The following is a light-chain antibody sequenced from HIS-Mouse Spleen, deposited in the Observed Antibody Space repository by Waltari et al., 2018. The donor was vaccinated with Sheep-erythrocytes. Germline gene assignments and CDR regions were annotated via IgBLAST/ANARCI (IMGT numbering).Light chain of an antibody. J-gene: IGLJ2*01. CDR2: QDS. CDR1: KLGDTY. CDR3: QAWDSSTAV. V-gene: IGLV3-1*01. Sequence: SYELTQPPSVSVSPGQTASITCPGDKLGDTYACWYQQKPGQSPVLVIYQDSKRPSGIPELFSGSNSGNTATLTISGTQAMDEADYYCQAWDSSTAVFGGGTKLTVL.